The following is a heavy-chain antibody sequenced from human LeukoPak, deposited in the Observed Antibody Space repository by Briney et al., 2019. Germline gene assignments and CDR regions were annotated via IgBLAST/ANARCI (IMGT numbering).Heavy chain of an antibody. CDR3: ARARSGVVFNYFVY. D-gene: IGHD3-16*01. CDR2: IDAAGKDK. CDR1: GFTFVDFY. Sequence: PGGSLRLSCKPSGFTFVDFYMSWVRQAPGKGLEWVANIDAAGKDKYYADSVKGRFTISRDNTNNSLYLDMTSLRAEDTATYFCARARSGVVFNYFVYWGQAVLVPVSS. J-gene: IGHJ4*01. V-gene: IGHV3-7*01.